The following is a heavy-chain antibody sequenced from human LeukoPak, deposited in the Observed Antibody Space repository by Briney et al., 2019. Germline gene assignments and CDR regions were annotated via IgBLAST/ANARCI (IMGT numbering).Heavy chain of an antibody. CDR3: ARSYYYGSGSYGLDY. D-gene: IGHD3-10*01. Sequence: SETLSLTCTVSGGSISSFYRTWIRQPPGKGLEWIGYIYYSGSTNYNPSLKSRVTISVDTSMNQFSLKLSSVTAADTAVYYCARSYYYGSGSYGLDYWGQGTLVTVSS. J-gene: IGHJ4*02. CDR2: IYYSGST. V-gene: IGHV4-59*01. CDR1: GGSISSFY.